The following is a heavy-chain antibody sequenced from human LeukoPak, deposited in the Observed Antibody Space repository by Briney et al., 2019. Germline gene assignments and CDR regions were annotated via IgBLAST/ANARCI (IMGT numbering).Heavy chain of an antibody. D-gene: IGHD4-11*01. CDR1: GFIFSDYY. CDR2: ISSSSSTI. J-gene: IGHJ6*03. CDR3: ARGSGDSNYPHYYYYMDV. V-gene: IGHV3-11*04. Sequence: PGGSLRLSCAASGFIFSDYYMGWIRQAPGKGLEWVSYISSSSSTIYYADSVKGRFTISRDNAKNSLYLQMNSLRAEDTAVYYCARGSGDSNYPHYYYYMDVWGKGTTVTVSS.